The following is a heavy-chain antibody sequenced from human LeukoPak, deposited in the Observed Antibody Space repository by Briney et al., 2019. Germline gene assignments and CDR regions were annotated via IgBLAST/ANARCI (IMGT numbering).Heavy chain of an antibody. D-gene: IGHD6-19*01. CDR1: GFTFSSYA. CDR3: AKTDSSGWPRGYFQH. V-gene: IGHV3-23*01. Sequence: GRSLRLSCAASGFTFSSYAMSWVRQAPGKGLEWVSAISGSGGSTYYADSVKGRFTISRDNSKNTLYLQMNSMRAEDTAVYYCAKTDSSGWPRGYFQHWGQGTLVTVSS. CDR2: ISGSGGST. J-gene: IGHJ1*01.